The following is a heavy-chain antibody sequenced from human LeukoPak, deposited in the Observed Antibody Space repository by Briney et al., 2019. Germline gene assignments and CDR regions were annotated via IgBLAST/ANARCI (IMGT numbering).Heavy chain of an antibody. CDR2: INHSGST. J-gene: IGHJ6*03. Sequence: SETLSLTCTVSGYSISSAYYWGWIRQPPGKGLEWIGEINHSGSTNYNPSLKSRVTISVDTSKNQFSLKLSSVTAADTAVYYCARDDYGDYDYYYYYMDVWGKGTTVTVSS. D-gene: IGHD4-17*01. V-gene: IGHV4-38-2*02. CDR3: ARDDYGDYDYYYYYMDV. CDR1: GYSISSAYY.